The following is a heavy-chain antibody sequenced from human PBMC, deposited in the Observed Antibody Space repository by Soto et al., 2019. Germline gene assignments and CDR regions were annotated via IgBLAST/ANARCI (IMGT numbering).Heavy chain of an antibody. D-gene: IGHD3-22*01. V-gene: IGHV3-33*01. CDR1: GFTFSSYG. Sequence: PGGSLRLSCAASGFTFSSYGMRWVRQAPGKGLEWVAVIWYDGSNKYYADSVKGRFTISRDNSKNTLYLQMNSLRAEDTAVYYCARADYYDSSGYRAYFDYWGQGTLVTVSS. CDR2: IWYDGSNK. CDR3: ARADYYDSSGYRAYFDY. J-gene: IGHJ4*02.